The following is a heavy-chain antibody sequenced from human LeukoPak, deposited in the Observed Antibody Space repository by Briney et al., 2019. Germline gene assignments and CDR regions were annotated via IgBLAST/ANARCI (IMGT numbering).Heavy chain of an antibody. CDR1: GFTVSSNY. CDR3: ARDGITMRILEY. V-gene: IGHV3-21*01. Sequence: PGGSLRLSWAASGFTVSSNYMSWVRQAPGKGLEWVSSITSSSIYKYYADSMKGRFTTSRDNAKNSLYLQMDSLRAEDTAVYYCARDGITMRILEYWGQGTLVTVSS. D-gene: IGHD3-16*01. J-gene: IGHJ4*02. CDR2: ITSSSIYK.